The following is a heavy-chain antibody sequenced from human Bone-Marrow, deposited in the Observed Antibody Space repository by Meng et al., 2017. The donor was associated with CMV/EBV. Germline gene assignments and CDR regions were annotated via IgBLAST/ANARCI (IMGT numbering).Heavy chain of an antibody. V-gene: IGHV1-2*02. D-gene: IGHD2-21*01. CDR2: INPNSGGT. Sequence: ASVKVSCKASGYTFTGYYMHWVRQAPGQGLEWMGWINPNSGGTNYAQKFQGRVTMTRDTSISTAYMELSRLRSDDTAVYYCARGSPLTGTLLAYCGGDCYSPAFDIWGQGTMVTFSS. CDR1: GYTFTGYY. J-gene: IGHJ3*02. CDR3: ARGSPLTGTLLAYCGGDCYSPAFDI.